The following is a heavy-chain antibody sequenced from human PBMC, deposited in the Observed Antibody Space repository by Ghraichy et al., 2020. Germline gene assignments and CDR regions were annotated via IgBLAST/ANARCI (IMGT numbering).Heavy chain of an antibody. J-gene: IGHJ4*02. V-gene: IGHV4-59*01. CDR1: GGSISSYY. CDR3: ARASYSSGWTFDY. Sequence: SETLSLTCTVSGGSISSYYWIWIRQSPGKGLEWIGYIYYSGSTDYNPSLKSRVSISVDTSTNQFSLKLTSVTAADTAVYYCARASYSSGWTFDYWGQGNMVTVSS. CDR2: IYYSGST. D-gene: IGHD6-19*01.